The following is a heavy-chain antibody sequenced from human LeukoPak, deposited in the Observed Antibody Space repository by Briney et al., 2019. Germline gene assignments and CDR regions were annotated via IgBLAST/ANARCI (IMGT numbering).Heavy chain of an antibody. D-gene: IGHD6-19*01. CDR1: GFTFSSYG. CDR2: IRYDGSNK. V-gene: IGHV3-30*02. J-gene: IGHJ4*02. CDR3: AKGGSSGWYRFDY. Sequence: GGSLRLSCAASGFTFSSYGMHWVRQAPGKGLEWVAFIRYDGSNKYYADSVKGRFTISRDNSKNTLYLQMNSLRAEDTAVYYCAKGGSSGWYRFDYWGQGTLVTVSS.